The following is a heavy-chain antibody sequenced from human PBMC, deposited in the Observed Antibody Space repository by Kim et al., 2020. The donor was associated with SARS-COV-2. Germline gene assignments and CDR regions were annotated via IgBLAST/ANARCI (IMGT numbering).Heavy chain of an antibody. D-gene: IGHD6-13*01. Sequence: GGSLRLSCAASGFTFRTYWMSWIRQAPGKGLEWVANIKEDGMVEQYVASVKGRFTISRDNAKNLLYLQLSSLRADDTAVYYCARDGILSYTSSWDYWGQGSLVTVSS. CDR2: IKEDGMVE. CDR1: GFTFRTYW. J-gene: IGHJ4*02. CDR3: ARDGILSYTSSWDY. V-gene: IGHV3-7*03.